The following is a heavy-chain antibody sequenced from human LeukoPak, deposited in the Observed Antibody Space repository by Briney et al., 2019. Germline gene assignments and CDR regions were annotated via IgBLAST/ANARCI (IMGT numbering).Heavy chain of an antibody. J-gene: IGHJ5*02. Sequence: SETLSLTCTVSGGSVSSGSYSWSWIRQPPGKGLEWIGYIYYSGSTNYNPSLKSRVTISLDTSKNQFSLKLSSVTAADTAVYYCARALCSGGSCYWFDPWGQGILVTVSS. CDR3: ARALCSGGSCYWFDP. CDR1: GGSVSSGSYS. V-gene: IGHV4-61*01. CDR2: IYYSGST. D-gene: IGHD2-15*01.